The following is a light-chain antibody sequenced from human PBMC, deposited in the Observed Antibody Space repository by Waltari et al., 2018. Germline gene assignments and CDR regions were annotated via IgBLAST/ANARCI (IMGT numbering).Light chain of an antibody. Sequence: EIVSTQSPGTLALSPGERPTLSCRASQSVGRALAWYQQKPGQAPRLLIYDASSRATGISDKFSGSGSGTDFSLTINRVEPEDFAVYFCQMYVRLPVTFGQGTKVEVK. CDR2: DAS. V-gene: IGKV3-20*01. J-gene: IGKJ1*01. CDR1: QSVGRA. CDR3: QMYVRLPVT.